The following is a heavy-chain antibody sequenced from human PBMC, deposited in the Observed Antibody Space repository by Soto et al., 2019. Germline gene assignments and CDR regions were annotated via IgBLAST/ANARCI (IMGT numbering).Heavy chain of an antibody. CDR2: ISSTTNYI. CDR1: GFTFTRYS. CDR3: ARESEDLTSNFDY. V-gene: IGHV3-21*06. J-gene: IGHJ4*02. Sequence: WGARRLSCASSGFTFTRYSMNWFRQAPGKGLEWVSSISSTTNYIYYGDSMKGRFAISRDNAKNSLYLEMNSLRAEDTAVYYCARESEDLTSNFDYWGQGTLVTVSS.